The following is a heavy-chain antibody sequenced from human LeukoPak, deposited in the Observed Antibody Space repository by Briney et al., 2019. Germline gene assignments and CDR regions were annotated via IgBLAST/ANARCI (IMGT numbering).Heavy chain of an antibody. CDR2: ITPNSGST. J-gene: IGHJ4*02. D-gene: IGHD5-18*01. CDR3: ASTRYSYGPYIDY. CDR1: GYTFTGYY. Sequence: ASVKASCKASGYTFTGYYMHWVRQAPGQGLEWMGGITPNSGSTNYAQKVQGRVTMTRDTSISTAYMELSRLRSDDTAVYYCASTRYSYGPYIDYWGQGTPVTVSS. V-gene: IGHV1-2*02.